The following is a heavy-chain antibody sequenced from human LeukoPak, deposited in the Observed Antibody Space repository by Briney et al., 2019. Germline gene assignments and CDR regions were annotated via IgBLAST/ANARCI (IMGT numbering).Heavy chain of an antibody. V-gene: IGHV4-30-4*08. CDR3: ARRVTGRGTFYFDY. J-gene: IGHJ4*02. CDR2: IYHTGDT. Sequence: SETLSLTCSVSGTSVSNYIFYWNWIRQQPGKGLEWIGYIYHTGDTFYNPSLKSRVTISLDTSRNQFSLKLSSVTAADTAVYYCARRVTGRGTFYFDYWGQGSLITVSS. D-gene: IGHD3-16*01. CDR1: GTSVSNYIFY.